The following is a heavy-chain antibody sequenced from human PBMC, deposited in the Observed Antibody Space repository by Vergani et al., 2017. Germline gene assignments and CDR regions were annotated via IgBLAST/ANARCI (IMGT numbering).Heavy chain of an antibody. CDR2: ISSSSSYI. CDR1: GFTFSSYS. V-gene: IGHV3-21*04. D-gene: IGHD6-13*01. Sequence: EVQLVESGGGLVKPGGSLRLSCAASGFTFSSYSMNWVRQAPGKWLEWVSSISSSSSYIYYADSVKGRFTISRDNAKNSLYLQMNSLRAEDTALYYCVKDIAASGNYWYFDLWGRGTLVTVSS. CDR3: VKDIAASGNYWYFDL. J-gene: IGHJ2*01.